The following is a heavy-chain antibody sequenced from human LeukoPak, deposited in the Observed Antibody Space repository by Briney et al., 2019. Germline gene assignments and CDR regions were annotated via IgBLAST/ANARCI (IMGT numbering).Heavy chain of an antibody. V-gene: IGHV4-39*07. D-gene: IGHD3-10*01. J-gene: IGHJ5*02. Sequence: SETLSLTCTVSGGSISSSSYYWGWIRQPPGKGLEWIGSIYYSGSTYYNPSLKSRVTISVDTSKNQFSLKLSSVTAADTAVYYCARDSGPLRWFDPWGQGTLVTVSS. CDR3: ARDSGPLRWFDP. CDR1: GGSISSSSYY. CDR2: IYYSGST.